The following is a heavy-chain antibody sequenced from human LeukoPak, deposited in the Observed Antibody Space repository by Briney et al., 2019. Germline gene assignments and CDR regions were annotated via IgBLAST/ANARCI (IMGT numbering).Heavy chain of an antibody. V-gene: IGHV4-39*01. J-gene: IGHJ3*02. CDR3: ARPYYYDSSGYAFDI. D-gene: IGHD3-22*01. CDR2: IYYSGST. CDR1: GGSISSSSYY. Sequence: PSETLSLTCTVSGGSISSSSYYWGWIRQPPGKGLEGIGSIYYSGSTYYNPSLKSRVTISVDTSKNQFSLKLSSVTAADTAMYYCARPYYYDSSGYAFDIWGQGTMVTVSS.